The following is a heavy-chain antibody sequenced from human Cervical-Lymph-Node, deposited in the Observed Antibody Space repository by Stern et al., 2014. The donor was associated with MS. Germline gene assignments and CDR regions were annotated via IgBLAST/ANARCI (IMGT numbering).Heavy chain of an antibody. V-gene: IGHV3-9*01. CDR3: AKADDYAAGIDA. CDR1: GFKFDDFA. CDR2: LGWNSEGR. Sequence: EVQLVESGGGMVQPGRSLRLSCEASGFKFDDFAMHWVRQAPGNGLEWVSGLGWNSEGRGYADSVQGRFTISRDNAKSSLYLQMNSLGADDTALYYCAKADDYAAGIDAWGQGTLVVVSS. D-gene: IGHD3-16*01. J-gene: IGHJ5*02.